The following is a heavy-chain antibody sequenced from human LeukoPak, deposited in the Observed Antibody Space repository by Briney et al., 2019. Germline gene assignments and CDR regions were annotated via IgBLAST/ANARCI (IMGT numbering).Heavy chain of an antibody. J-gene: IGHJ4*02. Sequence: ASVKVSCKASGYTFTSYYMHWVRQAPGQGLEWMGIINPSGGSTSYAQKFQSRVTMTRDTSTSTVYMELSSLRSEDTAVYYCARDIWWELPDYWGQGTLVTVSS. V-gene: IGHV1-46*01. CDR3: ARDIWWELPDY. CDR1: GYTFTSYY. CDR2: INPSGGST. D-gene: IGHD1-26*01.